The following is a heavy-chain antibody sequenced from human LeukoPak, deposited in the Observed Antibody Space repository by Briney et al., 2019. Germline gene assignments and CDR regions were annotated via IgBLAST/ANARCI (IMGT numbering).Heavy chain of an antibody. D-gene: IGHD1-1*01. CDR1: GGSISSYY. V-gene: IGHV4-59*01. CDR3: ASGNWRYYFDY. Sequence: SETLSLTCTVSGGSISSYYWSWIRQPPGKGLEWIGYIYYSGSTNYNPSLKSRVTISVDTSKNQFSLKLSSVTAADTAVYYCASGNWRYYFDYWGQGTLVTVSS. J-gene: IGHJ4*02. CDR2: IYYSGST.